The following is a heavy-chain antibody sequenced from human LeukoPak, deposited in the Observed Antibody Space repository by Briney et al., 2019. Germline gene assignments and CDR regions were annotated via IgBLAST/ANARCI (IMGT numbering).Heavy chain of an antibody. D-gene: IGHD2-2*01. V-gene: IGHV4-30-2*01. CDR3: ARDRCSSTSCTPFDP. Sequence: SQTLSLTCTVSGGSISSGGYYWSWIRQPPGKGLEWIGYIYHSGSTYYNPSLKSRVTISVDRSKNQFSLKLSSVTAADTAVYYCARDRCSSTSCTPFDPWGQGTLVTVSS. J-gene: IGHJ5*02. CDR1: GGSISSGGYY. CDR2: IYHSGST.